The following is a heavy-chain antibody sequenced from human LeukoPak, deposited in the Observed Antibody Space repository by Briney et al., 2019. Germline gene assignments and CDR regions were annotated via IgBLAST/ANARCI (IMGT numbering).Heavy chain of an antibody. CDR3: AKGSAWGLAGWIDY. V-gene: IGHV3-30*18. Sequence: GSLRLSCAASGFTFSSYGMHWVRQAPGKGLEWVAVISYDGSNKYYADSVKGRFTISRDNSKNTLYLQMNSLRAEDTAVYYCAKGSAWGLAGWIDYWGQGTLVTVSS. D-gene: IGHD6-19*01. J-gene: IGHJ4*02. CDR1: GFTFSSYG. CDR2: ISYDGSNK.